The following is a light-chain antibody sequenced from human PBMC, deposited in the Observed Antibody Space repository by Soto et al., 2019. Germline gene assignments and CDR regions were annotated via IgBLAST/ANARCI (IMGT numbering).Light chain of an antibody. CDR1: QSVSSY. CDR3: QQRSNWPPIT. CDR2: DAS. V-gene: IGKV3-11*01. J-gene: IGKJ5*01. Sequence: IVLTQSPATLSLSPWERATLSCRASQSVSSYLAWYQQKPGQAPRLLIYDASNRATGSPARFSGSGSGTDFTLTISSLEPEDFAVYYCQQRSNWPPITFGQGTRLEIK.